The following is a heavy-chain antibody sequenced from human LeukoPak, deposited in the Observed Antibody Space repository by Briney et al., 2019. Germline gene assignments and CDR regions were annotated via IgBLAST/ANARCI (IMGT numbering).Heavy chain of an antibody. CDR3: AELGATAENFDL. D-gene: IGHD1-26*01. V-gene: IGHV4-4*02. CDR1: GGSISSSNW. CDR2: INHSGST. Sequence: SGTLSLTCAVSGGSISSSNWWSWVRQPPGKGLERIGEINHSGSTNYNPSLKSRVTISVDTSKNQFSLKLSSVTAADTAVYYCAELGATAENFDLWGRGTLVTVSS. J-gene: IGHJ2*01.